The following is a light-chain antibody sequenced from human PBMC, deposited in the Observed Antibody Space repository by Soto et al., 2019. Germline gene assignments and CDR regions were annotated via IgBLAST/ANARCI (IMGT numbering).Light chain of an antibody. CDR3: QHRRS. J-gene: IGKJ3*01. CDR1: QSVSSD. CDR2: AAS. V-gene: IGKV3-11*01. Sequence: EIVLTQSPATLSLSPGERATLSCRASQSVSSDFAWYQQKPGQAPRLLIYAASNRATGIPARFSGSGSGTDFTFIISSLEPEDFAVYYCQHRRSFGPGTKVDIK.